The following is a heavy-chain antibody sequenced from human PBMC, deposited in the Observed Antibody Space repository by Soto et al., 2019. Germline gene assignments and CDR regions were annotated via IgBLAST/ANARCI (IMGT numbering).Heavy chain of an antibody. CDR2: IWYDGSNK. CDR3: ARVPQRTYCSGGSCYGAFDY. Sequence: QVQLVESGGGVVQPGRSLRLSCAASGFTFSSYGMHWVRQAPGKGLEWVAVIWYDGSNKYYADSVKGRFTISRDNYRNTLYLQMNSLRAEDTAVYYCARVPQRTYCSGGSCYGAFDYWGQGTLVTVSS. V-gene: IGHV3-33*01. D-gene: IGHD2-15*01. J-gene: IGHJ4*02. CDR1: GFTFSSYG.